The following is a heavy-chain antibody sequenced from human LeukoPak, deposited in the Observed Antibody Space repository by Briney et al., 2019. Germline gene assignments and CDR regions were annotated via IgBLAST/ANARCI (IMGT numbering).Heavy chain of an antibody. CDR3: ARDRGVAAAGRYYYGMDV. Sequence: GGSLRLSCAASGFTFSSYSMNWVRQAPGKGLEWVSYISSSSSTIYYADSVKGRFTISRDNAKNSLYLQMNSLRAEDTAVYYCARDRGVAAAGRYYYGMDVWGQGTTVTVSS. CDR1: GFTFSSYS. J-gene: IGHJ6*02. D-gene: IGHD3-10*01. V-gene: IGHV3-48*01. CDR2: ISSSSSTI.